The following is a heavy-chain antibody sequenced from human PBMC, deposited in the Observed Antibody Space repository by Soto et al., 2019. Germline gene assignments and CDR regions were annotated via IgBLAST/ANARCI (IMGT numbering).Heavy chain of an antibody. V-gene: IGHV4-39*01. CDR3: ARHSLALRKNNWFDP. CDR2: IFYLGSS. J-gene: IGHJ5*02. Sequence: SETLSLTCTVSGDSIISSDFYWGWVRQPPGKGLKWIGSIFYLGSSYYNPSLKSRVTMSVDTSKNQFSLRLRSVTAADTALYFCARHSLALRKNNWFDPWGQGIMVTVSS. D-gene: IGHD3-3*02. CDR1: GDSIISSDFY.